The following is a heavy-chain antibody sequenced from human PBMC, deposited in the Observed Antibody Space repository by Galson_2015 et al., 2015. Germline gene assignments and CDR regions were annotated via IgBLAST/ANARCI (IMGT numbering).Heavy chain of an antibody. CDR2: IFPGDSDT. D-gene: IGHD1-14*01. CDR3: ARRGGFNWNHGFDY. Sequence: ISCKGSGYNFINYWIGWVRQMPGKGLEWMGIIFPGDSDTRYSPSFQGQVTISADKSITTAYLHWSSLKASDTAIYYCARRGGFNWNHGFDYWGQGTLVTVSS. V-gene: IGHV5-51*01. CDR1: GYNFINYW. J-gene: IGHJ4*02.